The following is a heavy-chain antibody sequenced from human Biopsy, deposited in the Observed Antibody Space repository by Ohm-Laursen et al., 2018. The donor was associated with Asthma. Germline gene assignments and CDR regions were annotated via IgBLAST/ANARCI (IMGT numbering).Heavy chain of an antibody. V-gene: IGHV3-30*01. CDR2: ISKDASTQ. J-gene: IGHJ4*02. CDR1: GFSFSNFA. CDR3: AGRGGDFWSGYYMDY. Sequence: SLRLSCAASGFSFSNFAIHWVRQAPGKGLEWVGVISKDASTQDYADSVKGRFTMARDNSKNTLDLQMNSLREEDTAVYYCAGRGGDFWSGYYMDYWGQGTLVTVSS. D-gene: IGHD3-3*01.